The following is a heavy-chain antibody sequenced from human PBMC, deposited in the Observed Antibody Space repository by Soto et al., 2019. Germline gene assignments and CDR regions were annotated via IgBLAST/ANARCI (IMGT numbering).Heavy chain of an antibody. J-gene: IGHJ4*02. Sequence: PGGSLRLSCAASGFTFGSYWMSWVRQAPGKGLDWVANIKQDGSDKYYVDSVKGRFTISRDNAKNSLYLQMNSLRAEDTAVYYCARIYCTTTDCYFDYWGQGTLVTVSS. CDR1: GFTFGSYW. CDR3: ARIYCTTTDCYFDY. V-gene: IGHV3-7*01. D-gene: IGHD2-8*01. CDR2: IKQDGSDK.